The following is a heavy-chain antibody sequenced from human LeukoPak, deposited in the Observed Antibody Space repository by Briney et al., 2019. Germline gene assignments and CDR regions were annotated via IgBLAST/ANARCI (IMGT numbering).Heavy chain of an antibody. CDR3: ARAGWIITSGIDY. D-gene: IGHD3-10*01. J-gene: IGHJ4*02. CDR1: GYSISRGYY. Sequence: PSESLSLTCGVSGYSISRGYYWAWLRQPPGKGLEWIGPIYHIGSPYYTPSLESRVTISLDTSNNEFSLNLSSVTAADTAVYFCARAGWIITSGIDYWGQGALVTVSS. V-gene: IGHV4-38-2*01. CDR2: IYHIGSP.